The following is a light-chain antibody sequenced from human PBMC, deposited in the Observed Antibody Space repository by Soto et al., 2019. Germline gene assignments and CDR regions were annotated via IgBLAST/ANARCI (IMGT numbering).Light chain of an antibody. V-gene: IGKV3D-11*01. Sequence: EIVLTQSPATLSLSPGEGATLSCRASQGVSSYLAWYQQKPGQAPRLLIYDASNRATGIPARFSGSGPGTDFTLTISSLEPEDFAVYYCQQRSNWHPDTFGGGTKVEIK. CDR3: QQRSNWHPDT. CDR2: DAS. J-gene: IGKJ4*01. CDR1: QGVSSY.